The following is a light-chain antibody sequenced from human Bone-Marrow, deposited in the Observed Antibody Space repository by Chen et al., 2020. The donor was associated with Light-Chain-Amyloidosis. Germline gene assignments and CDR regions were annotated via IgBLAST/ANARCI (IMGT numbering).Light chain of an antibody. CDR3: QVWDRSSDRPV. CDR1: NIGSTS. J-gene: IGLJ3*02. Sequence: SYVLTPPSSVSVAPAQTATIARGGNNIGSTSVHWYQQTPGQAPLLVVYDDSDRPSGIPERLSGSNSGNTATLTISRVEAGDEADYYCQVWDRSSDRPVFGGGTKLTVL. CDR2: DDS. V-gene: IGLV3-21*02.